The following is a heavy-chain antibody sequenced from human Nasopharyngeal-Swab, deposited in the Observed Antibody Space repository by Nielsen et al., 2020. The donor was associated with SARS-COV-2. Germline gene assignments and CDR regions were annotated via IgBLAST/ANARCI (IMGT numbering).Heavy chain of an antibody. CDR3: ARDWGAGYDY. D-gene: IGHD3-16*01. V-gene: IGHV4-34*01. Sequence: SETLSLTCAVYGGSFSGYYWSWICQPPGKGLEWIGEINHSGSTNYNPSLKSRVTISVDTSKNQFSLKLSSVTAADTAVYYCARDWGAGYDYWGQGTLVTVSS. CDR2: INHSGST. J-gene: IGHJ4*02. CDR1: GGSFSGYY.